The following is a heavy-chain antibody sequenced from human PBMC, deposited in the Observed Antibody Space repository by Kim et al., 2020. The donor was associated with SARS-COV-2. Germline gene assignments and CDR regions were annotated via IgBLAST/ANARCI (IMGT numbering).Heavy chain of an antibody. CDR1: GFTFSSYW. V-gene: IGHV3-74*01. CDR2: INIDGSST. J-gene: IGHJ6*02. D-gene: IGHD6-19*01. CDR3: AREPSGWYYTYYYYYGMDV. Sequence: GGSLRLSCAASGFTFSSYWMHWVRQAPGKGLVWVSRINIDGSSTSYADSVKGRFTISRDNAKNTLYLQMNSLRAEDTAVYYCAREPSGWYYTYYYYYGMDVWGQGTTVTVSS.